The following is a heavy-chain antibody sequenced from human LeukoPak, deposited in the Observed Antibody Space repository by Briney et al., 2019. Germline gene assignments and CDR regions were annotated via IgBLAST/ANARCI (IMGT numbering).Heavy chain of an antibody. Sequence: PGGSLKPSCAASGFTFSGSAMHWVRQASGKGLEWVGRIRSKANSYATAYAASVKGRFTISRDDSKNTAYLQMNSLKTEDTAVYYCTRISSGYLDFDYWGQGTLVTVSS. CDR1: GFTFSGSA. D-gene: IGHD3-22*01. CDR3: TRISSGYLDFDY. J-gene: IGHJ4*02. V-gene: IGHV3-73*01. CDR2: IRSKANSYAT.